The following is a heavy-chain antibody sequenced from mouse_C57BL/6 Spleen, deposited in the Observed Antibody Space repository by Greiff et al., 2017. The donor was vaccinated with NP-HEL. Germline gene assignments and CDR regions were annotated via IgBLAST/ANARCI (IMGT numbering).Heavy chain of an antibody. CDR3: ARVQDSSGYCYAMDY. Sequence: QVHVKQSGTELVKPGASVKLSCKASGYTFTSYWMHWVKQRPGQGLEWIGNINPSNGGTNYNEKFKSKATLTVDKSSSTAYMQLSSLTSEDSAVYYCARVQDSSGYCYAMDYWGQGTSVTVSS. V-gene: IGHV1-53*01. CDR2: INPSNGGT. J-gene: IGHJ4*01. D-gene: IGHD3-2*02. CDR1: GYTFTSYW.